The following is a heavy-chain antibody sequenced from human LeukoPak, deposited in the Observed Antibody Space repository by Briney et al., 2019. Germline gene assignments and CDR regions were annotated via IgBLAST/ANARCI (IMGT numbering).Heavy chain of an antibody. J-gene: IGHJ4*02. V-gene: IGHV5-51*01. Sequence: GESLKISCKGSGYSFTSYWIGWVRQMPGKGLEWMGIIYPGESDTRYSPSFQGQVTISADQSISTAYLQWSSLKASDTAMYYCASGPISYYDSSAGFDSWGQGTLVTVSS. CDR1: GYSFTSYW. CDR2: IYPGESDT. CDR3: ASGPISYYDSSAGFDS. D-gene: IGHD3-22*01.